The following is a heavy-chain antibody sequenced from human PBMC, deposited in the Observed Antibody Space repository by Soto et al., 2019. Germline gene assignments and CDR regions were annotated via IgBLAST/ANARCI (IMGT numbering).Heavy chain of an antibody. Sequence: GGSLRLSCAASGFTFDDYAMHWVRQAPGKGLEWVSGISWNSGSIGYADSVKGRFTISRDNAKNSLYLQMNSLRAEDTALYYCAKGREGYYDSSGFDYWGQGTLVTVSS. CDR2: ISWNSGSI. D-gene: IGHD3-22*01. CDR3: AKGREGYYDSSGFDY. J-gene: IGHJ4*02. V-gene: IGHV3-9*01. CDR1: GFTFDDYA.